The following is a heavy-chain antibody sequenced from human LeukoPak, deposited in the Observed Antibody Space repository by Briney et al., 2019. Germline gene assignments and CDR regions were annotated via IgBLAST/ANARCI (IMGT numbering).Heavy chain of an antibody. CDR3: AKPAPGYSSSWYFGFGY. CDR2: ISGSGGST. Sequence: GGSLRLSCAASGFTFSSYAMSWVRQAPGKGLEWVSTISGSGGSTYYAYSVKGRFTISRDNSKNTLYLQMNSLRAEDTAVYYCAKPAPGYSSSWYFGFGYWGQGTLATVSS. V-gene: IGHV3-23*01. D-gene: IGHD6-13*01. CDR1: GFTFSSYA. J-gene: IGHJ4*02.